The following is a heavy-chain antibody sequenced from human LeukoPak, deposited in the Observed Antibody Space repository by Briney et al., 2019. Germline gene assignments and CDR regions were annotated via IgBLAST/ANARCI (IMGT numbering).Heavy chain of an antibody. J-gene: IGHJ5*02. CDR3: ARGIVVVPAGGWFDP. CDR2: INPNSGGT. V-gene: IGHV1-2*02. Sequence: ASVKVSCKASGYTFTGCYMHWVRQAPGQGLEWMGWINPNSGGTNYAQKFQGRVTMTRDTSISTAYMELSRLRSDDTAVYYCARGIVVVPAGGWFDPWGQGTLVTVSS. CDR1: GYTFTGCY. D-gene: IGHD2-2*01.